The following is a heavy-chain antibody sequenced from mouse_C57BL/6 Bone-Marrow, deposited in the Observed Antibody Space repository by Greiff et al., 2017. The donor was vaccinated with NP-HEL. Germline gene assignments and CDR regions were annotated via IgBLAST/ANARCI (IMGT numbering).Heavy chain of an antibody. V-gene: IGHV5-15*01. CDR3: ARRGLRRLDLYYAMDY. CDR2: ISNLAYSI. D-gene: IGHD2-4*01. Sequence: EVNVVESGGGLVQPGGSLKLSCAASGFTFSDYGMAWVRQAPRKGPEWVAFISNLAYSIYYADTVTGRFTISRENAKNTLYLEMSSLRSEDTAMYYCARRGLRRLDLYYAMDYWGQGTSVTVSS. J-gene: IGHJ4*01. CDR1: GFTFSDYG.